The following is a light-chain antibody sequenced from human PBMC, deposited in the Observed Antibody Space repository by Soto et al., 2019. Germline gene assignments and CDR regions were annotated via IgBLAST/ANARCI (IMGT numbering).Light chain of an antibody. CDR3: ISYTDRQSYL. CDR1: SRDIGSYNH. J-gene: IGLJ1*01. V-gene: IGLV2-14*03. CDR2: AVS. Sequence: QSVLTQPASVSGSPGQSITMSCSGTSRDIGSYNHVAWYQQFPGESPKLMIYAVSDRPSGVSDRFSGSKSGITASLIISGLQTEDEADYYCISYTDRQSYLFGTGTRSPA.